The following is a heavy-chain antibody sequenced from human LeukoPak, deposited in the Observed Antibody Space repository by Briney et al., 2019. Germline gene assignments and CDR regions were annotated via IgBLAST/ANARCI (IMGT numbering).Heavy chain of an antibody. J-gene: IGHJ2*01. CDR1: GFTFSSYG. V-gene: IGHV3-23*01. D-gene: IGHD3-22*01. CDR3: AKRSNYYDRSGDWCFDL. CDR2: ISGSGGST. Sequence: GGSLRLSCAASGFTFSSYGMSWVRQAPGKGLEWVSAISGSGGSTYYADSVKGRFTISRDNSMNTLYLQMNSLRAEDTAVYYCAKRSNYYDRSGDWCFDLWGRGTLVTVSS.